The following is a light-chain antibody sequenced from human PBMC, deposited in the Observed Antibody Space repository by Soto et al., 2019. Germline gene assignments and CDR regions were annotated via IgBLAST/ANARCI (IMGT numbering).Light chain of an antibody. V-gene: IGLV2-14*03. J-gene: IGLJ1*01. Sequence: QPGRTQPASGSGAPGPAVDSPLLGPNQAIGDYDYVSWYQQHPLKVPKVIIYDVSNRPSGISYRFSGTKSANTASLTVSGLQAEDEADYYCCSYTSSGPLLFGTGPKVPVL. CDR3: CSYTSSGPLL. CDR2: DVS. CDR1: NQAIGDYDY.